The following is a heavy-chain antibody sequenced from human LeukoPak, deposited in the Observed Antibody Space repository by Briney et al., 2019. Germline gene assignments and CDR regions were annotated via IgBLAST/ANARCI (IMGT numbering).Heavy chain of an antibody. CDR3: ARVQIRRITISNWFDP. Sequence: GASMKVSCKASGDTFTAYYMHWVRQAPGQGLEWMGRINPNNGGTNYAQKFQGRVTMTRDTSISTAYMDLSRLRSDDTAVYYCARVQIRRITISNWFDPWGQGTLVTVSS. CDR2: INPNNGGT. D-gene: IGHD3-3*01. J-gene: IGHJ5*02. CDR1: GDTFTAYY. V-gene: IGHV1-2*06.